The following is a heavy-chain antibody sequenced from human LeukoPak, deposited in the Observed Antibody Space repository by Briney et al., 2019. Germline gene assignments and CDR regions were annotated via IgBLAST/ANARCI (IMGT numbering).Heavy chain of an antibody. J-gene: IGHJ6*03. D-gene: IGHD4-17*01. CDR1: GGSVSDYY. V-gene: IGHV4-59*02. Sequence: PSETLSLTCTVSGGSVSDYYWSWIRQSPGKGLEWIGYIYYTGTSYNPSLKSRVTISADTSKNQFSLNLSSVTAADTAVYYCARGRYGDYVPFYYYYMDVWGKGTTVTISS. CDR2: IYYTGT. CDR3: ARGRYGDYVPFYYYYMDV.